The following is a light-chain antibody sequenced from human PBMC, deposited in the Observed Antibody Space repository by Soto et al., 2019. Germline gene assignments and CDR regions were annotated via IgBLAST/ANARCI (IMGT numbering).Light chain of an antibody. Sequence: EIVLTQSPGTLSLSPGERATLSCRASQSFTSRSLAWYQQKPGLAPRLLISGTSNRAAGIPDRSSGSGSGTDFTLTISRLEPEDFAVYYCQQYDSSPRTFGQGTKVDIK. J-gene: IGKJ1*01. V-gene: IGKV3-20*01. CDR2: GTS. CDR3: QQYDSSPRT. CDR1: QSFTSRS.